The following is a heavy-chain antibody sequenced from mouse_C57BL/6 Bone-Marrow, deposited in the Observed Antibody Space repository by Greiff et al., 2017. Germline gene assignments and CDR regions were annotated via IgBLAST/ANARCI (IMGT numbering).Heavy chain of an antibody. D-gene: IGHD1-1*01. V-gene: IGHV5-2*01. CDR1: EYEFPSHD. J-gene: IGHJ4*01. CDR3: ARDGDYYGSSYDYAMDY. Sequence: VQLKESGGGLVQPGESLKLSCESNEYEFPSHDMSWVRKTPEKRLELVAAINSDGGSTYYPDTMERRFIIARDNTKKTLYLQMSSLRSEDTALYYCARDGDYYGSSYDYAMDYWGQGTSVTVSS. CDR2: INSDGGST.